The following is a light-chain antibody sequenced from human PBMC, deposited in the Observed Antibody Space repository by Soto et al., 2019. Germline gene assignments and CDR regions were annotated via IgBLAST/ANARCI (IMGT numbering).Light chain of an antibody. CDR3: SSYSSSTTWV. CDR2: DVT. Sequence: QSVLTQPASVSGSPGQSITISCTGTSSDVGAYNYVSWYQQHPGKAPKLMIYDVTTRPSGVSDRFSGSKSGITASLTISGLQAEDEADYYCSSYSSSTTWVFGGGTKATVL. V-gene: IGLV2-14*01. J-gene: IGLJ3*02. CDR1: SSDVGAYNY.